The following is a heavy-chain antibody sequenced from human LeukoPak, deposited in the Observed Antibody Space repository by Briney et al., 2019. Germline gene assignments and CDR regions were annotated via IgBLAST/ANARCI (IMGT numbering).Heavy chain of an antibody. CDR2: INPSGGST. V-gene: IGHV1-46*01. J-gene: IGHJ6*02. CDR3: ARSRYSGSSWYRGLGMDV. CDR1: GYTFTSYY. D-gene: IGHD6-13*01. Sequence: ASVKVSCKASGYTFTSYYMHWVRQAPGQGLEWMGIINPSGGSTSYAQKFQGRVTMTRGTSTSTVYMELSSLRSEDTAVYYCARSRYSGSSWYRGLGMDVWGQGTTVTVSS.